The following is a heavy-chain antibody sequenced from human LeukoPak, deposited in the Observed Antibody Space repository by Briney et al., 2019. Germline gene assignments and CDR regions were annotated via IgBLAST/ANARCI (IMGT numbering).Heavy chain of an antibody. D-gene: IGHD4-17*01. CDR2: ISGSGGST. CDR3: AKFPNDYGDYGPFDY. V-gene: IGHV3-23*01. J-gene: IGHJ4*02. CDR1: GFTFSSYA. Sequence: GGSLRLSCAASGFTFSSYAMSWVRQAPGKGLEWVSAISGSGGSTYYADSVKGRFTISRDNSKNTLYLQMNSLRAEDTAVYYCAKFPNDYGDYGPFDYWGQGTLVTVSS.